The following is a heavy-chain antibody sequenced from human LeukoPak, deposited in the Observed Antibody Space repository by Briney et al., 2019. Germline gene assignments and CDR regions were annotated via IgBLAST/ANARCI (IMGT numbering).Heavy chain of an antibody. CDR1: GGSISTYY. Sequence: PSETLSLTCTVSGGSISTYYWSWIRQPPGKGLEWIGYIYYSGSTNYNPSLKSRVNILVDTSKNQFSLKLSSVTAADTAVYYCARRPRGVIYFDYWGQGTLVTVSS. CDR3: ARRPRGVIYFDY. D-gene: IGHD3-10*01. J-gene: IGHJ4*02. CDR2: IYYSGST. V-gene: IGHV4-59*12.